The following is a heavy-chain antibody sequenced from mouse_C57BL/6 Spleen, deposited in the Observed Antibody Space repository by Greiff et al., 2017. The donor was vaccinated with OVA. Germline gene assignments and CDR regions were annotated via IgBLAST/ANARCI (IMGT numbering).Heavy chain of an antibody. CDR1: GYTFTSYW. CDR2: LDTSDSET. Sequence: QVQLQQPGAELVRPGSSVKLSCKASGYTFTSYWMHWVQQRPIQGLEWIGNLDTSDSETHYKQKVKDKGTLTVDKSSSKAYMKLSSLTSEDSAVYYCARGLPQDSMDYWGQGTSVTVSS. J-gene: IGHJ4*01. V-gene: IGHV1-52*01. CDR3: ARGLPQDSMDY. D-gene: IGHD2-4*01.